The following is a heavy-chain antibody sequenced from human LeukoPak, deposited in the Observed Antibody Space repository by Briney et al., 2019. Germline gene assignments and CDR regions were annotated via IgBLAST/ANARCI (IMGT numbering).Heavy chain of an antibody. CDR3: AKDQETYYYDSSGVFDY. CDR1: GFTFSSYW. CDR2: IESNGLT. V-gene: IGHV3-74*01. D-gene: IGHD3-22*01. J-gene: IGHJ4*02. Sequence: PGGSLRLSCEASGFTFSSYWMHWVRQIPGKGLMWVSRIESNGLTLYADSVRDRFTISRDNSKNALYLQMNSLRAEDTAVYYCAKDQETYYYDSSGVFDYWGQGTLVTVSS.